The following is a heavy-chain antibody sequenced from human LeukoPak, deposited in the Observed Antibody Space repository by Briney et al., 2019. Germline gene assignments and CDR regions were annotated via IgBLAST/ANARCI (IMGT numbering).Heavy chain of an antibody. CDR3: AKDPQVPSSHFDD. Sequence: GGSLRLSCAGSGLTFSSMHWVRQAPGKGLEWVAVISYDGSNKYYADFVEGRFTISRDNSKNTLYLQMNSLRSEDTAVYYCAKDPQVPSSHFDDWGQGTLVTVSS. J-gene: IGHJ4*02. CDR1: GLTFSS. CDR2: ISYDGSNK. V-gene: IGHV3-30*18. D-gene: IGHD6-6*01.